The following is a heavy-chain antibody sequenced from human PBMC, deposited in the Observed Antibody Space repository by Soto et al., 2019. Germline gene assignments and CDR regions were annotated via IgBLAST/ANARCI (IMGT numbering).Heavy chain of an antibody. J-gene: IGHJ3*02. V-gene: IGHV3-23*01. CDR2: LTPSGGET. D-gene: IGHD4-17*01. CDR3: AHPRGYGVFDAYDI. Sequence: PGGSLRLSCVASGFTFSTYAMSWVRQAPGKGLEWVSALTPSGGETFYADSVKGRFTISRDNSMNALYLQMNSLRIEDTAVYYCAHPRGYGVFDAYDIWGQGTMVTRLL. CDR1: GFTFSTYA.